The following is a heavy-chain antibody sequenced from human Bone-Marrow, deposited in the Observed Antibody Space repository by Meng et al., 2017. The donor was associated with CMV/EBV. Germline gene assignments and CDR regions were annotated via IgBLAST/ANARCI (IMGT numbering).Heavy chain of an antibody. V-gene: IGHV3-30-3*01. J-gene: IGHJ4*02. D-gene: IGHD1-26*01. CDR3: ARGPSGSFGGVDY. CDR1: GFTFSSYA. Sequence: GESLKISCAASGFTFSSYAMHWVRQAPGKGLEWVAVISYDGSNKCYADSVKGRFTISRDNSKNTLYLQMNSLRAEDTALYYCARGPSGSFGGVDYWGPGTLVTVSS. CDR2: ISYDGSNK.